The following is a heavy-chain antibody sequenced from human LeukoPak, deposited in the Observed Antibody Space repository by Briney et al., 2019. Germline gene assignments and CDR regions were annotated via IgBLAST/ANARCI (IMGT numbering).Heavy chain of an antibody. CDR1: GFTFSSYA. V-gene: IGHV3-23*01. J-gene: IGHJ4*02. CDR2: ISGSGGGT. Sequence: GGSLRLSCAASGFTFSSYAMSWVRQAPGKGLEWVSAISGSGGGTYYADSVKGRFTISRDNSKNTLYLQMNSLRAEDTAVYYCAKGPYYYGSGSYYNYWGQGTLVTVSS. D-gene: IGHD3-10*01. CDR3: AKGPYYYGSGSYYNY.